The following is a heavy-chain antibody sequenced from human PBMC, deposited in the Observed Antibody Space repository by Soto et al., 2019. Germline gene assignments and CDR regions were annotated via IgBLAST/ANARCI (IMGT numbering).Heavy chain of an antibody. D-gene: IGHD2-2*02. Sequence: SETLSLTCAVYGGSFRGYYWSWIRQPPGKGLEWIGEINHSGSTNYNPSLKSRVTISVDTSKNQFSLKLSSVTAADTAVYYCARGRYCSSTSCYRIGGSWFDPWGQGTLVTVSS. CDR3: ARGRYCSSTSCYRIGGSWFDP. CDR1: GGSFRGYY. J-gene: IGHJ5*02. CDR2: INHSGST. V-gene: IGHV4-34*01.